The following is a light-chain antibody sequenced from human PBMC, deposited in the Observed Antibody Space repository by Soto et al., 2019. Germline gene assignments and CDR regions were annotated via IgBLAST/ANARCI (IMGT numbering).Light chain of an antibody. Sequence: EIVMTQSPATLSVSPGERATLSCRASQSVGSNLAWYQQKPGQAPRLLIYGASTRATGIPARFSGSGSGTEVTLTISSLQSEDFSIYFCQQYNNWPPDRTFGQGTKLEIK. J-gene: IGKJ1*01. CDR3: QQYNNWPPDRT. V-gene: IGKV3-15*01. CDR1: QSVGSN. CDR2: GAS.